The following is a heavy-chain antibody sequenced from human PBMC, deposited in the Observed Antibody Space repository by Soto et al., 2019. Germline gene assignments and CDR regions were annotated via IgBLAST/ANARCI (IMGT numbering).Heavy chain of an antibody. CDR1: GGSISSSNW. CDR3: ARGGPTGYDDYGFDY. V-gene: IGHV4-4*02. J-gene: IGHJ4*02. Sequence: QVQLQESGPGLVKPSGTLSLTCAVSGGSISSSNWWSWVRQPPGKGLEWIGEIYQSGSTNYIPSLKRRATITVDKAKKHSPLNLGSVTAADTAVYYCARGGPTGYDDYGFDYWGQGTLVTVSS. CDR2: IYQSGST. D-gene: IGHD4-17*01.